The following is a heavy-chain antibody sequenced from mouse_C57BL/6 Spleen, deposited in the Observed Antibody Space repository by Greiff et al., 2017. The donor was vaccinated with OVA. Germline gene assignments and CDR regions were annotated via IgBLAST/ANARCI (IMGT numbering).Heavy chain of an antibody. Sequence: LQESGAELVKPGASVKMSCKASGYTFTTYPIEWMKQNHGKSLEWIGNFHPYNDDTKYNEKFKGKATLTVEKSSSTVYLELSRLTSDDSAVYYCAIIGAYYSNYEDYFDYWGQGTTLTVSS. CDR3: AIIGAYYSNYEDYFDY. CDR2: FHPYNDDT. V-gene: IGHV1-47*01. J-gene: IGHJ2*01. D-gene: IGHD2-5*01. CDR1: GYTFTTYP.